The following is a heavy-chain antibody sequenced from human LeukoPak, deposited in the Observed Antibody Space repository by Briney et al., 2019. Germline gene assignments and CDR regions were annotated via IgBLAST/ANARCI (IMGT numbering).Heavy chain of an antibody. D-gene: IGHD5-24*01. Sequence: PSETLSLTCTVSGASISSYYWSWIRQPPGKGLEWIGEINHSGSTNYNPSLKSRVTMSVDTSRNQFSLKLNSVTAADAAVYYCVRADGRDGYKGLVDYWGQGTLVTVSS. CDR3: VRADGRDGYKGLVDY. J-gene: IGHJ4*02. CDR1: GASISSYY. V-gene: IGHV4-34*01. CDR2: INHSGST.